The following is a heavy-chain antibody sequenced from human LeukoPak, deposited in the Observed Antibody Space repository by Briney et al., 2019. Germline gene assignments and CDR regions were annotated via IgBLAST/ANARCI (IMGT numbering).Heavy chain of an antibody. CDR2: ISSSSSYI. J-gene: IGHJ4*02. Sequence: GGSLRLSCAASGFTFSSYTMNWVRQAPGKGLEWVSSISSSSSYIYYADSVKGRFTISRDNAKNSLYLQVNSLRAEDTAVYYCARVDQRDAYNLNYFDYWGQGTLVTVSS. CDR1: GFTFSSYT. CDR3: ARVDQRDAYNLNYFDY. D-gene: IGHD5-24*01. V-gene: IGHV3-21*01.